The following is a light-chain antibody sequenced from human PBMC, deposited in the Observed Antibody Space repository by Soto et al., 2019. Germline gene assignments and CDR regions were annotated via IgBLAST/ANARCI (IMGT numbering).Light chain of an antibody. CDR2: AAS. Sequence: AIRMTQSPSSLSASTGDRVTITCRASQDVSTYLAWYQQKPGKAPKLLIYAASTFQSGVPSRFSGSGSGTDFTLTISCLQSEDFATCYCQQYYSYPYTFGQGTKLEIK. J-gene: IGKJ2*01. CDR3: QQYYSYPYT. V-gene: IGKV1-8*01. CDR1: QDVSTY.